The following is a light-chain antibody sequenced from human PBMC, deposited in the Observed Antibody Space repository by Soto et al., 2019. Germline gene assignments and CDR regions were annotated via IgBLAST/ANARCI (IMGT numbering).Light chain of an antibody. CDR3: QSYDSSLSGPVV. J-gene: IGLJ2*01. CDR2: GNI. CDR1: SSNIGAGCD. V-gene: IGLV1-40*01. Sequence: QSVLTQPPSVSGAPGQRVTISCTGSSSNIGAGCDVHWYQQLPGTAPRLLIYGNINRPSGVPDRFSGSKSGTSASLAITGLQAEDEADYYCQSYDSSLSGPVVFGGGTKLTVL.